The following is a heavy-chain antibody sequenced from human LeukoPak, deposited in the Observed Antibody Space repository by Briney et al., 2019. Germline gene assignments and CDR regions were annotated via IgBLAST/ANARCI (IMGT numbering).Heavy chain of an antibody. D-gene: IGHD6-13*01. CDR2: IIPIYGTA. CDR3: ARGRGIAAAPFDY. CDR1: GDTFTSYA. J-gene: IGHJ4*02. V-gene: IGHV1-69*06. Sequence: ASVKVSCKAPGDTFTSYAISWVRQAPGQGLEWMGGIIPIYGTANYAQKLQGRVTMTADKSTSTAYMELSSLRSEDTAVYSCARGRGIAAAPFDYWGQGTLVTVSS.